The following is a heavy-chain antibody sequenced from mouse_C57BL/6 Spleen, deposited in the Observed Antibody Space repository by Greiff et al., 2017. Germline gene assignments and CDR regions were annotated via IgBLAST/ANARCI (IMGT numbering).Heavy chain of an antibody. CDR2: INPSTGGT. CDR1: GYSFTGYY. Sequence: EVQLQQSGPELVKPGASVKISCKASGYSFTGYYMNWVKQSPEKSLEWIGEINPSTGGTTYNQKFKAKATLTVDKSSSTAYMQLKSLTSEDSAVYYCARKGDYYYGSSSFAYWGQGTLVTVSA. V-gene: IGHV1-42*01. D-gene: IGHD1-1*01. CDR3: ARKGDYYYGSSSFAY. J-gene: IGHJ3*01.